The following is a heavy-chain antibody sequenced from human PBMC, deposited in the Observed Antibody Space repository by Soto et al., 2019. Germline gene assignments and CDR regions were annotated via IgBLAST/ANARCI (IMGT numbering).Heavy chain of an antibody. V-gene: IGHV4-4*07. Sequence: SETLSLSCTVSGGSISNYYWSWIRQPAGKGLEWIGRIYPSGSPNYNPSLKSRVAMSVDTSKNHFSLRLSSVTAADTAVYYCARDRATGTFDPWGQGTLVTVSS. CDR3: ARDRATGTFDP. CDR1: GGSISNYY. J-gene: IGHJ5*02. CDR2: IYPSGSP.